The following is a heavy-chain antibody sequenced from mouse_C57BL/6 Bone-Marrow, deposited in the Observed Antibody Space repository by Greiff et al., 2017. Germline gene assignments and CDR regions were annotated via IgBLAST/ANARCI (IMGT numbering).Heavy chain of an antibody. V-gene: IGHV1-69*01. CDR1: GYTFTSYW. CDR3: ARVHYDYDGYYAMDY. CDR2: IDPSDSYT. J-gene: IGHJ4*01. D-gene: IGHD2-4*01. Sequence: QVQLQQSGAELVMPGASVKLSCKASGYTFTSYWMHWVKQRPGQGLEWIGEIDPSDSYTNYNQKFKGKSTLTVDKSSSTAYMQLSSLTSEDSAVYYCARVHYDYDGYYAMDYWGQGTSVTVSS.